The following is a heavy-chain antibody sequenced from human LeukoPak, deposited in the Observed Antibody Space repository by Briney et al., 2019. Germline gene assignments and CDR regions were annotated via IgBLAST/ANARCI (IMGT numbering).Heavy chain of an antibody. D-gene: IGHD5-24*01. Sequence: PGGSLRLSCTASGFPFSSYGMQWVRQAPGKGLEWVACIRYDENTKYYADSVKGRFTVSRDNSENTLFLQMNSLRAEDTAVYYCAKENTGGGYRHFHYWGQGTLVTVSS. CDR3: AKENTGGGYRHFHY. CDR1: GFPFSSYG. J-gene: IGHJ4*02. V-gene: IGHV3-30*02. CDR2: IRYDENTK.